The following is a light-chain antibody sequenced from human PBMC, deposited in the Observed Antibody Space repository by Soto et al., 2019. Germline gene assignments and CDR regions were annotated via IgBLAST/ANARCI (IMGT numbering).Light chain of an antibody. CDR2: DTS. CDR1: QSVTSSY. Sequence: EIVLTQSPGTLSLSPGERATLSCRATQSVTSSYFAWYQQKPGQAPRLLIYDTSTRATGVPARFSGSRSGPEFTLTINSLQSEDFAIYYCQPYNNWPLTFGGGTKVESK. CDR3: QPYNNWPLT. J-gene: IGKJ4*01. V-gene: IGKV3-15*01.